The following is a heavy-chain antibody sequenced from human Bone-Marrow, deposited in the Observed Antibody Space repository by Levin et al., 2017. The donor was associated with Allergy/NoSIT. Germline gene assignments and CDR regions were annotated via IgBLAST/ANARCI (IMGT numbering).Heavy chain of an antibody. CDR1: GDSIISAVYY. D-gene: IGHD6-19*01. V-gene: IGHV4-30-4*01. CDR3: ARGRDSSGWGYNWFDP. J-gene: IGHJ5*02. Sequence: PSETLSLTCTVSGDSIISAVYYWTWLRQTPGNGLEWLGYIFYSGNTHYNSSLKSRLNLSVDTSKNQFSLKLSSLTAAATAVYYCARGRDSSGWGYNWFDPWGPGTLVTVSS. CDR2: IFYSGNT.